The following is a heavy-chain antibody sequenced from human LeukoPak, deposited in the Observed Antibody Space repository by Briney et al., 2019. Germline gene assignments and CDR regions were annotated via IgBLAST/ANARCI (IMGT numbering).Heavy chain of an antibody. Sequence: SETLSLTCAVYGGSFSGYYWSWIRQPPGKGLERIGEINHSGSTNYSPSLKSRVTISVDTSKNQFSLKLSSVTAADTAVYYCARGGDFWSGSDYWGQGTLVTVSS. CDR3: ARGGDFWSGSDY. D-gene: IGHD3-3*01. CDR2: INHSGST. V-gene: IGHV4-34*01. J-gene: IGHJ4*02. CDR1: GGSFSGYY.